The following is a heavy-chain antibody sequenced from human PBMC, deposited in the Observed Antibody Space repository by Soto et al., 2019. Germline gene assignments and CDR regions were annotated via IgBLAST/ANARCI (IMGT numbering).Heavy chain of an antibody. V-gene: IGHV4-31*03. CDR3: ARDKRGWFDP. J-gene: IGHJ5*02. D-gene: IGHD3-10*01. CDR1: GGSISSGGYY. CDR2: IYYSGST. Sequence: QVQLQESGPGLVKPSQTLSLTCTVSGGSISSGGYYWSWIRQHPGKGLEWIGYIYYSGSTYYNPSLESRVTISVDTSKTQLSLKLSSVPAAGTAVYYCARDKRGWFDPWGQGTLVTVSS.